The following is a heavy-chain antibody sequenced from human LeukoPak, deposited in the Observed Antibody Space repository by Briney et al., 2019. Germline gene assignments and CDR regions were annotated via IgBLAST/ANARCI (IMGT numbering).Heavy chain of an antibody. Sequence: PGGSLRLSCAASGFTFNSYTMNWVRQAPGKGLEWLSSISSSSGYIFYTDSLKGRFTISRDNAKNSLYLQMNGLRAEDTAVYYCARGTSEAYYGMDVWGQGTTVTVSS. V-gene: IGHV3-21*01. CDR1: GFTFNSYT. CDR2: ISSSSGYI. D-gene: IGHD2-8*02. J-gene: IGHJ6*02. CDR3: ARGTSEAYYGMDV.